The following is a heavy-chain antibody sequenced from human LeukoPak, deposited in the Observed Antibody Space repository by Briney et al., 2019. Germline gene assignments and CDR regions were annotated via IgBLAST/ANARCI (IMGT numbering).Heavy chain of an antibody. J-gene: IGHJ4*02. CDR2: ISWNSGSI. D-gene: IGHD6-13*01. CDR1: GFTFDDYT. V-gene: IGHV3-9*01. CDR3: ARYSSSWYQFDY. Sequence: PGGSLRLSCAASGFTFDDYTMHWVRQAPGKGLEWVSGISWNSGSIGYADSVKGRFTISRDNAKNSLYLQMNSLRAEDTALYYCARYSSSWYQFDYWGQGTLVTVSS.